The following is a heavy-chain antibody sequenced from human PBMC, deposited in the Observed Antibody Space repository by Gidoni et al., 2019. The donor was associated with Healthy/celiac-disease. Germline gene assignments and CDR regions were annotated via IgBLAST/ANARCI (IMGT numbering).Heavy chain of an antibody. J-gene: IGHJ4*02. D-gene: IGHD5-12*01. CDR3: ARDGDGYEHGGFDY. CDR1: GFTFSTYE. V-gene: IGHV3-48*03. Sequence: EVQLVESGGGLVQPGGSLRLSCAASGFTFSTYERNWVRQAPGKGLEWVSYISSSGSTIYYADSVKGRFTISRDNAKNSLYLQMNSLRAEDTAVYYCARDGDGYEHGGFDYWGQGTLVTVSS. CDR2: ISSSGSTI.